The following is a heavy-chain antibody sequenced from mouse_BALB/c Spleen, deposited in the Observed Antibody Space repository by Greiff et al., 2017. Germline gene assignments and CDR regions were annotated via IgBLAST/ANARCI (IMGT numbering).Heavy chain of an antibody. J-gene: IGHJ4*01. CDR1: GYSITSDYA. CDR3: ARYSSMITTGYYAMDY. Sequence: EVKVIESGPGLVKPSQSLSLTCTVTGYSITSDYAWNWIRQFPGNKLEWMGYISYSGSTSYNPSLKSRISITRDTSKNQFFLQLNSVTTEDTATYYCARYSSMITTGYYAMDYWGQGTSVTVSS. V-gene: IGHV3-2*02. CDR2: ISYSGST. D-gene: IGHD2-4*01.